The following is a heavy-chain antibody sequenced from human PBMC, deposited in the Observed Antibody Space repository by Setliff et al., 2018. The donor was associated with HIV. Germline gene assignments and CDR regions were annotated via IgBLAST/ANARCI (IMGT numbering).Heavy chain of an antibody. Sequence: PGGSLRLSCATSGFTFIDYALNWVRQAPGGGLEWVSSISSSGSYIYYAGSVKGRFTISRDNAKNSLYLQMNSLRAEDTAVYYCARVYGRGYFDTSGYFDYWGQGTPVTVSS. D-gene: IGHD3-22*01. J-gene: IGHJ4*02. CDR2: ISSSGSYI. CDR1: GFTFIDYA. CDR3: ARVYGRGYFDTSGYFDY. V-gene: IGHV3-21*04.